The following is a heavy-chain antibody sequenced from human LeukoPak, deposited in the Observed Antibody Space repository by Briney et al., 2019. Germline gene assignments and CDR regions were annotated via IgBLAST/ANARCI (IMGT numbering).Heavy chain of an antibody. D-gene: IGHD5/OR15-5a*01. CDR2: ISYDGSNK. CDR1: GFIFSSYA. J-gene: IGHJ6*02. CDR3: ARVPSTIRYGNYYGMDV. V-gene: IGHV3-30-3*01. Sequence: GGSLRLSCAVSGFIFSSYAMHWVRQAPGNGLEWVAVISYDGSNKYYADSVKGRFTISRDNSKNTLHLQMNSLRGEDTAVYYCARVPSTIRYGNYYGMDVWGQGTTVTVSS.